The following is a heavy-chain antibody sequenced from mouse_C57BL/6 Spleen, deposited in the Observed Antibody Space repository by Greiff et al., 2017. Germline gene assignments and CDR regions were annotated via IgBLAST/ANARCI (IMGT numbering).Heavy chain of an antibody. CDR2: IDPSDSYT. CDR3: ARYQYYFDY. V-gene: IGHV1-50*01. J-gene: IGHJ2*01. Sequence: QVQLQQPGAELVKPGASVKLSCKASGYTFTSYWMQWVQQRPGQGLEWIGEIDPSDSYTNYNQKFKGKATLTVDKSSSTAYMQLSSLTSEDSAVYYCARYQYYFDYWGQGTTLTVSS. CDR1: GYTFTSYW.